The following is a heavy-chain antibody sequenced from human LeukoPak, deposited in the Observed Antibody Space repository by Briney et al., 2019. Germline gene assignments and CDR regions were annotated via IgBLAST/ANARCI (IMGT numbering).Heavy chain of an antibody. CDR2: IYYSGST. Sequence: PSETLSLTCTVSGGSIGSGTYYWGWIRQSPGKGLEWIGSIYYSGSTNYNPSLKSQVSISIDTSKNQFSLKLSSVTAADTAVYYCASLDRDYDSSGYYFFEEYYFDYWGQGTLVTVSS. CDR3: ASLDRDYDSSGYYFFEEYYFDY. V-gene: IGHV4-39*07. J-gene: IGHJ4*02. CDR1: GGSIGSGTYY. D-gene: IGHD3-22*01.